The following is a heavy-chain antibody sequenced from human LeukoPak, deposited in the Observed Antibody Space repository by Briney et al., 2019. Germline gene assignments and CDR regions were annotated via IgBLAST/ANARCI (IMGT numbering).Heavy chain of an antibody. V-gene: IGHV4-39*01. CDR1: GGSFSGYY. D-gene: IGHD5-24*01. CDR2: IFYSGNT. CDR3: ARHRSKWLQSSFDY. Sequence: PSETLSLTCAVYGGSFSGYYWGWIRRPPGKGLEWIGSIFYSGNTYDNPSLKSRVTISVDTSKNQFSLKLNSVTAADTAVYYCARHRSKWLQSSFDYWGQGTLVTVSS. J-gene: IGHJ4*02.